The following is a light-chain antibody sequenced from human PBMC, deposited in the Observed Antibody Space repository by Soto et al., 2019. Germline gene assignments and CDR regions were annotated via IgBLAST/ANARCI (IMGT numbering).Light chain of an antibody. CDR2: AAS. CDR3: QKYSSVPF. J-gene: IGKJ3*01. Sequence: DIQMTQSPTSLSASVGDRVTITCRASQDIRNFVAWYQQKPGKAPKLLIYAASTLQSGVPSRFSGSGSGTDFALTINSLQPEDVATYYCQKYSSVPFFGPGTKVEIK. CDR1: QDIRNF. V-gene: IGKV1-27*01.